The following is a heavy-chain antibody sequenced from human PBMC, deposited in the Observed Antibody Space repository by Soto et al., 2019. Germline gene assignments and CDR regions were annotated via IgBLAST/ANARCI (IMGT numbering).Heavy chain of an antibody. Sequence: EVQLVESGGGLVQPGGSLRLSCAASGFTFSSSAMYWVRQAPGKGLEWISYIHPSGQPIFYADSVKGRFTISRDNANNSLFLQMNSLRAGDTAVYYCARRASLWGQGTMVTVSS. D-gene: IGHD1-26*01. CDR3: ARRASL. CDR2: IHPSGQPI. J-gene: IGHJ3*01. V-gene: IGHV3-48*03. CDR1: GFTFSSSA.